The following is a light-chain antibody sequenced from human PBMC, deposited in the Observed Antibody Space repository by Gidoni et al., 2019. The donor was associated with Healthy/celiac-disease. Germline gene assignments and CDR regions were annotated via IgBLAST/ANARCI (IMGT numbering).Light chain of an antibody. V-gene: IGKV3-20*01. CDR3: QQYGSSPPWT. CDR1: QSVSSSY. Sequence: DIVLTQSPGTLSLSPGERATLSCRSSQSVSSSYLAWYQQKPGQAPRHLIYGASSRATGIPDRFSGSGSGTDFTLTISRLEPEDFAVYYCQQYGSSPPWTFGQGTKVEIK. J-gene: IGKJ1*01. CDR2: GAS.